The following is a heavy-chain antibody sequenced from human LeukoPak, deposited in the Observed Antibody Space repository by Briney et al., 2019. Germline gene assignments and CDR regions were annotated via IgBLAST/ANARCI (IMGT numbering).Heavy chain of an antibody. CDR1: GFTFSTYW. V-gene: IGHV3-74*03. D-gene: IGHD4-23*01. J-gene: IGHJ4*02. CDR2: IKSDGSSI. Sequence: GGSLRLSCAASGFTFSTYWMHWVRQVPGKGLVWVSRIKSDGSSIMYADSVRGRFTISRDNAKNTLYLQMNSLRAEDTAVYYCARDLDYGGRSNFDHWGQGTLVTVSS. CDR3: ARDLDYGGRSNFDH.